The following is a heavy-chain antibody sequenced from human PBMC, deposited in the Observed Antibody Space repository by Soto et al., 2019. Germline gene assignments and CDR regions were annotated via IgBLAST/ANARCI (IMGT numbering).Heavy chain of an antibody. CDR3: ARRKGYSSSSFY. D-gene: IGHD6-6*01. V-gene: IGHV4-39*01. CDR2: IYYSGST. J-gene: IGHJ4*02. CDR1: GGSISSSSYY. Sequence: PSETLSLTCTVSGGSISSSSYYWGWIRQPPGKGLEWIGSIYYSGSTYYNPFLKSRVTISVDTSKNQFSLKLSSVTAADTAVYYCARRKGYSSSSFYWGQGTLVTVSS.